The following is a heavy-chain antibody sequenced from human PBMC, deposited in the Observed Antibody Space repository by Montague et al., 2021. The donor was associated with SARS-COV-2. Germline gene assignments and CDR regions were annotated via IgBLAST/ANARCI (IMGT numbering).Heavy chain of an antibody. D-gene: IGHD6-13*01. CDR3: ARVGRQQLVRLSGMDV. V-gene: IGHV4-39*07. J-gene: IGHJ6*02. CDR1: AGGKCRSTHS. Sequence: SETLSLTCTCHAGGKCRSTHSQSGSGHLSGTVMEWIGMTYYGGRKYYXPSLKSRVTISVDTSKNQFSLKLSSVTAADTAVYYCARVGRQQLVRLSGMDVWGQGTTVTVSS. CDR2: TYYGGRK.